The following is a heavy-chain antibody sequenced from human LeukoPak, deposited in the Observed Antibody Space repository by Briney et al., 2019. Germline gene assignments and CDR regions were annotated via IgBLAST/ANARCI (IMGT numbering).Heavy chain of an antibody. V-gene: IGHV3-48*01. D-gene: IGHD3-10*01. Sequence: GGSLRLSCSASGLSFNTTSIRWVRQAPRNWLEWISYIGMDSGNTHYADSVRGRFVSSADRATNSVYLHMTRLRVDDTAVYYCARDFRFAFDNWGQGTLVTVSS. CDR3: ARDFRFAFDN. CDR2: IGMDSGNT. CDR1: GLSFNTTS. J-gene: IGHJ4*02.